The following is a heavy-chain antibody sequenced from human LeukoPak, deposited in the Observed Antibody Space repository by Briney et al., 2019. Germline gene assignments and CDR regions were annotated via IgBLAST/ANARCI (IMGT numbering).Heavy chain of an antibody. V-gene: IGHV4-34*01. J-gene: IGHJ4*02. Sequence: SETLSLTCAVYGGSFSGYYWSWIRQPPGKGLEWIGEINHSGSTNYNTSLKSRVTISVDTSKNQFSLKLSSVTAADTAVYYGAGEWYDGDQRYWGQGTLVTVSS. CDR2: INHSGST. CDR3: AGEWYDGDQRY. D-gene: IGHD3-3*01. CDR1: GGSFSGYY.